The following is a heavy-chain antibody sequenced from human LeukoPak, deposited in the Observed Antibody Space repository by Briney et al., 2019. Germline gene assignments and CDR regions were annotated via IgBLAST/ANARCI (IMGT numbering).Heavy chain of an antibody. CDR3: ASDYDGRNY. CDR1: GFTFSNYW. D-gene: IGHD3-3*01. V-gene: IGHV3-53*01. Sequence: GGSLRLSCAASGFTFSNYWMHWVRQAPGKGLEWVSVIYSGGSTYYADSVKGRFTISRDNSKNTLYLQMNSLRAEDTAVYYCASDYDGRNYWGQGTLVTVSS. J-gene: IGHJ4*02. CDR2: IYSGGST.